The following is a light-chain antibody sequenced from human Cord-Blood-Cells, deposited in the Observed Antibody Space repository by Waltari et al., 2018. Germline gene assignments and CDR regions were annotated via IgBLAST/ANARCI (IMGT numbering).Light chain of an antibody. Sequence: QSALTKPASVSGSPGQSITISCTGTSSDVGGYNYVPWYQQHPGKAPKPMIYDVSNRPSGVSNRFAGCKSGNTASLTISGLQAEDEADYYCSSYTSSSTLVFVGGTQLTVL. J-gene: IGLJ7*01. CDR2: DVS. CDR1: SSDVGGYNY. V-gene: IGLV2-14*01. CDR3: SSYTSSSTLV.